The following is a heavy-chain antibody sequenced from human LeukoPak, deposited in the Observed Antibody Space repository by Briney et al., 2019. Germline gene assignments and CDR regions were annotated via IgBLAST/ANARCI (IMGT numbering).Heavy chain of an antibody. V-gene: IGHV3-48*03. Sequence: GGSLRLSCAASGFTFSSYEMNWVRQAPGKGLEWVSYISSSGSTIYYADSVKGRFTISRDNAKNSLYLQMNSLRAEDTAVYYCARDFSNLGFDIWGQGTMVTVSS. CDR1: GFTFSSYE. J-gene: IGHJ3*02. D-gene: IGHD6-13*01. CDR2: ISSSGSTI. CDR3: ARDFSNLGFDI.